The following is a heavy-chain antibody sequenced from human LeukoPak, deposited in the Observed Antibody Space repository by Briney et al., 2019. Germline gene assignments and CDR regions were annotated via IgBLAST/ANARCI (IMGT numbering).Heavy chain of an antibody. CDR2: ISRSGDM. D-gene: IGHD5-12*01. Sequence: GGSLRLSCAASGFTFSNFYMTWIRQAPGKGLEWVSYISRSGDMYYADSVKGRFTISRDNAKSSLYLHMNSLRAEDTAFYYCARETGYGVSDLWGQGTLVTVSS. J-gene: IGHJ5*02. CDR3: ARETGYGVSDL. CDR1: GFTFSNFY. V-gene: IGHV3-11*01.